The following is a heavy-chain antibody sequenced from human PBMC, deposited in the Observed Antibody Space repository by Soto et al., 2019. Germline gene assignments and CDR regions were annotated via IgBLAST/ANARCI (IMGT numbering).Heavy chain of an antibody. D-gene: IGHD3-22*01. J-gene: IGHJ4*02. CDR3: ARVGPAHYYDSSGYYSPLDY. Sequence: QVQLVQSGAEVKKPGSSVKVSCKASGDTFSSYAINWVRQAPGQGLEWMGGITPMFGTANYAQKFKGRVAITAGESTSTVYMERRSLTSEDTAVYYCARVGPAHYYDSSGYYSPLDYWGQGTLVTVSS. CDR2: ITPMFGTA. CDR1: GDTFSSYA. V-gene: IGHV1-69*01.